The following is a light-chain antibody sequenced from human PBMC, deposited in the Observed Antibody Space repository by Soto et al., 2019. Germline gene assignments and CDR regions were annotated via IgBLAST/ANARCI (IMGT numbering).Light chain of an antibody. J-gene: IGKJ1*01. CDR2: GAS. V-gene: IGKV3-20*01. CDR3: QQYGSSPST. CDR1: QRLSSN. Sequence: EIVLTQSPVTLSVSPGERVTLSCRASQRLSSNLAWYQQRPGQAPRLLIYGASIRATDIPARFIGSGSGTEFTLTISGLEPEDFAVYYCQQYGSSPSTFGQGTKVDIK.